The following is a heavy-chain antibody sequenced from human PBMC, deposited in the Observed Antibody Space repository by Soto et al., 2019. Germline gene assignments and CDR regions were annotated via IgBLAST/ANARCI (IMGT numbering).Heavy chain of an antibody. CDR3: AKEHEYDFWSGYYFRSRPDY. Sequence: GGSLRLSCAASGFTFSSYGMHWVRQAPGKGLEWVAVISYDGSNKYYADSVKGRFTISRDNSKNTRYLQMNSLRAEDTAVYYCAKEHEYDFWSGYYFRSRPDYWGQGTLVTVSS. V-gene: IGHV3-30*18. CDR1: GFTFSSYG. J-gene: IGHJ4*02. CDR2: ISYDGSNK. D-gene: IGHD3-3*01.